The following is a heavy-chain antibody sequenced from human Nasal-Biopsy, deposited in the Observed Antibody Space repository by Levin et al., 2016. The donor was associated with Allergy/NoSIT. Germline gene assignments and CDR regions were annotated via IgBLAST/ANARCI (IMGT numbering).Heavy chain of an antibody. Sequence: ASVKVSCKSSGYTFNTYAMHWVRQAPGQGPEWIAWINGGNGNTIYSQRLKGRLIVTRDTGTSTAYMELKSLTPEDTATYFCTRGRREEGKGSYTDYWGQGTLVTVAS. D-gene: IGHD3-10*01. V-gene: IGHV1-3*01. CDR2: INGGNGNT. CDR3: TRGRREEGKGSYTDY. CDR1: GYTFNTYA. J-gene: IGHJ4*02.